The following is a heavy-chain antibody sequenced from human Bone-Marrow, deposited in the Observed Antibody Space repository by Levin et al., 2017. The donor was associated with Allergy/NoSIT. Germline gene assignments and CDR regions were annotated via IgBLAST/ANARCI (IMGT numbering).Heavy chain of an antibody. V-gene: IGHV3-15*01. CDR3: TTEVWARSIRDDY. CDR1: GFSFTKVW. J-gene: IGHJ4*02. Sequence: PGGSLRLSCAASGFSFTKVWMTWVRQAPGKGLEWVGRIKSETDGGTIDYAAPVKGSFTISRDDSRSTLYLQMNSLKTEDTAVYYCTTEVWARSIRDDYWGQGTLVTVSS. CDR2: IKSETDGGTI. D-gene: IGHD2-21*01.